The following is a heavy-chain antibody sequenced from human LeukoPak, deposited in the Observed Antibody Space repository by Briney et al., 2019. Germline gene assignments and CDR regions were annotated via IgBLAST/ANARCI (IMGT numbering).Heavy chain of an antibody. J-gene: IGHJ4*02. Sequence: GGSLRPSCAASGFAFSNSNMNWVRQAPGKGLEWVSYISSSSDTIYYADSVKGRFTISRDNAKNSLYLQVNSLRAEDTAVYYCARDDYYDSSGHSQDYWGQGTLVIVSS. CDR3: ARDDYYDSSGHSQDY. V-gene: IGHV3-48*01. CDR2: ISSSSDTI. D-gene: IGHD3-22*01. CDR1: GFAFSNSN.